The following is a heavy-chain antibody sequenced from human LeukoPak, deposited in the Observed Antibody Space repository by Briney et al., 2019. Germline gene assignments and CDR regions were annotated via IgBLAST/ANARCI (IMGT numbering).Heavy chain of an antibody. Sequence: GGSLRLSCAASGFTFSSYAMSWVRQAPGKGPEWVSAISGSGTTTYYADSVKGRFTISRDNSKNTLYLQMNSLRAEDTAVYYCAKASSGWSQHDYWGQGTLVPVSS. CDR1: GFTFSSYA. D-gene: IGHD6-19*01. J-gene: IGHJ4*02. CDR2: ISGSGTTT. V-gene: IGHV3-23*01. CDR3: AKASSGWSQHDY.